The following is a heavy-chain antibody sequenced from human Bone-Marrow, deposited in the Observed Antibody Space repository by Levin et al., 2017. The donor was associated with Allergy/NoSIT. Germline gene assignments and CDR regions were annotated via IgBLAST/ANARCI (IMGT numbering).Heavy chain of an antibody. D-gene: IGHD4-17*01. CDR1: GGSFSGYY. J-gene: IGHJ4*02. CDR3: ARRPVTKRNDY. CDR2: INHSGST. Sequence: ASETLSLTCAVYGGSFSGYYWSWIRQPPGKGLEWIGEINHSGSTNYNPSLKSRVTISVDTSKNQFSLKLSSVTAADTAVYYCARRPVTKRNDYWGQGTLVTVSS. V-gene: IGHV4-34*01.